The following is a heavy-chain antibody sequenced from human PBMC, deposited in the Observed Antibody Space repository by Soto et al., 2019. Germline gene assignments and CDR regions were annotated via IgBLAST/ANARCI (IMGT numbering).Heavy chain of an antibody. CDR3: TNHKSASFRG. D-gene: IGHD3-16*02. Sequence: PGGSLRLSCAVSGFTVTYAWMSWVRQAPGKGLEWVGRIKSKIDGGTIDYAAPVKGRFTISRDDSENTLYLQMDSLKTEDTAVYYCTNHKSASFRGWGQGNVVTVSS. V-gene: IGHV3-15*01. CDR1: GFTVTYAW. CDR2: IKSKIDGGTI. J-gene: IGHJ4*02.